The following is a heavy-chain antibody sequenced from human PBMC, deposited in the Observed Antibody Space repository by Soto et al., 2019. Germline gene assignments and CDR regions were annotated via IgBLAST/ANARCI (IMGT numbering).Heavy chain of an antibody. CDR1: RFSFSDYA. D-gene: IGHD3-10*01. Sequence: EVQLLESGGGLVQPGGSLRLSCAASRFSFSDYAMSWVRQAPGKGLEWVSAISGSGGSTYSADSVEGRFTISRDNSTNTLYLQMNSLRAEDTAVYYCAKDRGGVLAPSYFDYWGQGTLVTVSS. V-gene: IGHV3-23*01. CDR2: ISGSGGST. J-gene: IGHJ4*02. CDR3: AKDRGGVLAPSYFDY.